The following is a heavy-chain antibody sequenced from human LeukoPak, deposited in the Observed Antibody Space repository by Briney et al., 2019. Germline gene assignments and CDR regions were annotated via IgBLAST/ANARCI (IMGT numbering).Heavy chain of an antibody. CDR1: GGSISSYY. J-gene: IGHJ4*02. D-gene: IGHD3-22*01. Sequence: SETLSLTCTVSGGSISSYYWSWIRQPPGKGLEWIGYIYYSGSTNYNPPLKSRVTISVDTSKNQFSLKMSSVTAADTAVYYCARDASRDYYDSSGYYVDWGQGTLVTVSS. CDR2: IYYSGST. CDR3: ARDASRDYYDSSGYYVD. V-gene: IGHV4-59*01.